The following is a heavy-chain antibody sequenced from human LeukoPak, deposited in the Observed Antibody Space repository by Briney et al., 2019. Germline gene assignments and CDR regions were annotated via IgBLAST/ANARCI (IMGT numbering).Heavy chain of an antibody. CDR3: ARDADGYED. D-gene: IGHD5-24*01. J-gene: IGHJ4*02. CDR2: IKEDGSED. V-gene: IGHV3-7*01. CDR1: GFTVSSIY. Sequence: GGSLRLSCAVSGFTVSSIYMSWVRQAPGKGLEWVANIKEDGSEDYYADSVKGRFAISKDNAKNSLYLQMNNLRAEDTAMYYCARDADGYEDWGQGTLVIVSS.